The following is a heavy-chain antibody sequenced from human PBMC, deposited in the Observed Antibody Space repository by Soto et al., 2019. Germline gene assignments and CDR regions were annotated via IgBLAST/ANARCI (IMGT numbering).Heavy chain of an antibody. CDR1: GYSFNRYW. Sequence: GESLKISCKASGYSFNRYWIGWVRQMPGQGLEWMGVIFPDDSDIRHSPAFRGQVTISADKSINTVYLQYTGLKASDTATYYCARRISWYYFDSWGQGAPVTVSS. CDR3: ARRISWYYFDS. CDR2: IFPDDSDI. J-gene: IGHJ4*02. D-gene: IGHD1-1*01. V-gene: IGHV5-51*01.